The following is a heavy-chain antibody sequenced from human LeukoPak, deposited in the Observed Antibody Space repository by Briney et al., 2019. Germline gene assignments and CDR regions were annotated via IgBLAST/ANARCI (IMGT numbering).Heavy chain of an antibody. CDR2: INNSGST. J-gene: IGHJ4*02. V-gene: IGHV4-34*01. CDR3: ARVQVGPLDY. CDR1: GGSFSGYY. Sequence: SETLSLTCAVYGGSFSGYYWSWIRQPPGKGLEWIGEINNSGSTNYNPSLKSGVTISVETSKNRLSLKLSSVTAADTAVYYCARVQVGPLDYWGQGTLVTVSS.